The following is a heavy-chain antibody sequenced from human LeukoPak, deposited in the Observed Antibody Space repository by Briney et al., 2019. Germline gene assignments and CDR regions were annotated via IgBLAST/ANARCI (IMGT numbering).Heavy chain of an antibody. D-gene: IGHD7-27*01. V-gene: IGHV4-59*08. Sequence: SETLSLTCTVSGGSISTYYWSWIRQPPGKGLEWIGYIDYSGGTNYNPSLKSRVTISVDTTKNHFSLKLSSVTAADTAVYYCARPTRTWNWGSFDYWGQGTLVTVSS. CDR1: GGSISTYY. CDR3: ARPTRTWNWGSFDY. CDR2: IDYSGGT. J-gene: IGHJ4*02.